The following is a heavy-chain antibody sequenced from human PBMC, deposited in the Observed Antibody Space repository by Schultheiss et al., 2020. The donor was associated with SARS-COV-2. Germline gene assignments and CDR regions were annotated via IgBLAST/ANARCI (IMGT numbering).Heavy chain of an antibody. Sequence: GGSLRLSCAASGFTFSSYEMNWVRQAPGKGLEWVSYISSSGSTIYYADSVKGRFTISRDNAKNSLYLQMNSLRAEDTAVYYCARVDTLGGMDVWGQGTTVTVSS. CDR2: ISSSGSTI. V-gene: IGHV3-48*03. CDR1: GFTFSSYE. J-gene: IGHJ6*02. CDR3: ARVDTLGGMDV. D-gene: IGHD7-27*01.